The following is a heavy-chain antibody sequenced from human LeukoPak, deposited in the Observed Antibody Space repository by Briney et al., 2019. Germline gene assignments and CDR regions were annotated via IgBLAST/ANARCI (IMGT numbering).Heavy chain of an antibody. D-gene: IGHD1-14*01. V-gene: IGHV3-9*01. CDR3: AKNARKDTGGSTLWFFDS. J-gene: IGHJ4*02. CDR1: GFTFDDYA. CDR2: VGWHSVAI. Sequence: GGSLRLSCAGSGFTFDDYAMHWVRQAPGKGLEWVAGVGWHSVAIGYSDSVRGRFTSSRDNAENSLHLQMNSLRGEDTAFYYCAKNARKDTGGSTLWFFDSWGQGTLVTVS.